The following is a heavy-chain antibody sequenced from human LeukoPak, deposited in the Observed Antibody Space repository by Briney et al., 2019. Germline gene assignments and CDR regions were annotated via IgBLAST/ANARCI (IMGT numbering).Heavy chain of an antibody. D-gene: IGHD1-14*01. J-gene: IGHJ3*01. Sequence: SETLSLTCTVSGGSISSYYWSWIRQPPGKGLEWIGYIYYSGSTNYNPSLKSRVTISVDTSKNQFSLKLSSVTAADTAVYYCARHATPGEANDAFDDWGQGTMVTVSS. CDR3: ARHATPGEANDAFDD. CDR1: GGSISSYY. CDR2: IYYSGST. V-gene: IGHV4-59*08.